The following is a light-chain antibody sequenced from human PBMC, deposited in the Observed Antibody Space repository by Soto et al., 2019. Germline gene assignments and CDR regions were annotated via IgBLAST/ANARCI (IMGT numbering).Light chain of an antibody. V-gene: IGKV2-28*01. CDR1: RSLLFSNGYNY. J-gene: IGKJ3*01. CDR3: MQGVQTPFT. Sequence: DIVMTQSPLSLPVTPGEPASISCRSSRSLLFSNGYNYLDWYLQKPGQSPQLLISLGSNRAPGVPDRFSGSGSGTDLTLKISRVEAEDVGVYYCMQGVQTPFTFGPGTKVDIK. CDR2: LGS.